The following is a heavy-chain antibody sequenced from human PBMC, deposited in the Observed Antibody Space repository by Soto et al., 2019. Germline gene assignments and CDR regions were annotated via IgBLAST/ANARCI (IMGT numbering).Heavy chain of an antibody. V-gene: IGHV1-18*04. CDR3: ARDVDPMAYYFDY. Sequence: VASVKVSCKASGYTFHNHGISWVRQAPGQGLEWLGWISGLDGKTKYAQRLQGRATMTADTSTSTAYMEVRSLRSDDTAVYYCARDVDPMAYYFDYWGEGTQAT. CDR1: GYTFHNHG. J-gene: IGHJ4*02. CDR2: ISGLDGKT.